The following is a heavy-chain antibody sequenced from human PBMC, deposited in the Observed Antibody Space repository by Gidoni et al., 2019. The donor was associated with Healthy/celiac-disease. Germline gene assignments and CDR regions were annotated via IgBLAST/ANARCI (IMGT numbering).Heavy chain of an antibody. CDR1: GFTFSSYC. Sequence: QVQLVESGGGVVQPGRSLRLSCAASGFTFSSYCMHWVRQAPGKGLEWVAVISYDGSNKYYADSVKGRFTISRDNSKNTLYLQMNSLRAEDTAVYYCAKGQLLWFGELSSWYFDLWGRGTLVTVSS. J-gene: IGHJ2*01. V-gene: IGHV3-30*18. D-gene: IGHD3-10*01. CDR3: AKGQLLWFGELSSWYFDL. CDR2: ISYDGSNK.